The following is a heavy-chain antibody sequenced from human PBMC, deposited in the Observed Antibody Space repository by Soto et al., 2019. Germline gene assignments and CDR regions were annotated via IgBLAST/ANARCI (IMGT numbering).Heavy chain of an antibody. Sequence: PSETLSLTCTVSGGFIWGWIRQSPDKGLEWIGYIYNSGRYNYNPSLESRLIISIDTSKNQFSLRLASVTAADTAVYYCARTLPNRQLFDSWSQGTLVTVSS. V-gene: IGHV4-59*01. D-gene: IGHD1-1*01. CDR1: GGFI. CDR3: ARTLPNRQLFDS. J-gene: IGHJ4*02. CDR2: IYNSGRY.